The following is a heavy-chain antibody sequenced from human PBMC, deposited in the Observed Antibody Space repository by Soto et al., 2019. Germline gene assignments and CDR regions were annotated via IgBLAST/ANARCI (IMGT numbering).Heavy chain of an antibody. D-gene: IGHD3-10*01. J-gene: IGHJ4*02. Sequence: QVQLVESGVGVVQPGRSLRLSCASSGFTFSRHVMHWVRQAPGKGLEWVALISYDGSNKYYADSVKGRFTISRDNSKNPLYLQMNSLSAEDAAVYYCARVSIEDRGDYWGQGTLVTVYS. CDR3: ARVSIEDRGDY. CDR1: GFTFSRHV. V-gene: IGHV3-30-3*01. CDR2: ISYDGSNK.